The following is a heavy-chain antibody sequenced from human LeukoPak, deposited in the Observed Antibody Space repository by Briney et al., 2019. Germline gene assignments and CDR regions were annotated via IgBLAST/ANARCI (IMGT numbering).Heavy chain of an antibody. Sequence: ASVKVSCKASGYTFTGYYMHWVRQAPGQGLEWMGWINPNSGGTNYAQKLQGRVTMTTDTSTSTAYMELRSLRSDDTAVYYCARERYGSGSYYAGLYYFDYWGQGTLVTVSS. CDR1: GYTFTGYY. CDR3: ARERYGSGSYYAGLYYFDY. J-gene: IGHJ4*02. V-gene: IGHV1-2*02. D-gene: IGHD3-10*01. CDR2: INPNSGGT.